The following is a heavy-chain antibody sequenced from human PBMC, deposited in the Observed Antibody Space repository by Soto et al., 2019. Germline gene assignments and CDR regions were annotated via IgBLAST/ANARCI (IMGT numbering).Heavy chain of an antibody. D-gene: IGHD1-20*01. V-gene: IGHV1-2*02. Sequence: ASVKVSCKASGYTSTGYYMHWVRQAPGQGLEWMGWINPNSGGTNYAQKFQGRVTMTRDTSISTAYMEPSRLRSDDTAVYYCARSPRYNWNYSVYWGQGTLVTVSS. CDR3: ARSPRYNWNYSVY. CDR1: GYTSTGYY. J-gene: IGHJ4*02. CDR2: INPNSGGT.